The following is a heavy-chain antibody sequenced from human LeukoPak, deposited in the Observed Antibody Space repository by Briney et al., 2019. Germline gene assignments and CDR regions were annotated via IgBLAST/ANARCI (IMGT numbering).Heavy chain of an antibody. D-gene: IGHD3-16*02. CDR1: GGSISSYY. V-gene: IGHV4-59*01. Sequence: SETLSLTCTVSGGSISSYYWSWIRQPPGKGLEWIGYIYYTGSTTYNPSLKSRVTMSVDTSKDQFSLRLNSVTAADTAVYYCARDSSRLGKLSLHNFDYWGQGILVTVSS. CDR2: IYYTGST. CDR3: ARDSSRLGKLSLHNFDY. J-gene: IGHJ4*02.